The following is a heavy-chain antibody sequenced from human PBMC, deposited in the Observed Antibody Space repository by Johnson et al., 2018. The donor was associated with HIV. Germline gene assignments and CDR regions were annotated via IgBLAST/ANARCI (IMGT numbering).Heavy chain of an antibody. CDR3: AREQGSGSYSIHAVDI. CDR2: ISYDGSNK. D-gene: IGHD1-26*01. J-gene: IGHJ3*02. Sequence: QVQLVESGGGVVQPGRSLRLSCAASGFTFSSYAMHWVRQAPGKGLEWVAVISYDGSNKYYADSVKGRFTISRDNSKNTLYLQMNSLRAEDTAVYYCAREQGSGSYSIHAVDIWGQGTMVTVSS. CDR1: GFTFSSYA. V-gene: IGHV3-30-3*01.